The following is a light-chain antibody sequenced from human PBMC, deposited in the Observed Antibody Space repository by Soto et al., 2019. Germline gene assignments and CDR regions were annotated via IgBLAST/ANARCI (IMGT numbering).Light chain of an antibody. CDR1: KLGDKY. Sequence: SYELTQPPSVSVSPGQKDSITCSGDKLGDKYACWYQQKPGQSPVLVIYQDSKRPSGIPERFSGSNSGNTATLTISGTQAMDEADYYCQAWDSSTLVFGGGTKLTVL. J-gene: IGLJ2*01. CDR3: QAWDSSTLV. V-gene: IGLV3-1*01. CDR2: QDS.